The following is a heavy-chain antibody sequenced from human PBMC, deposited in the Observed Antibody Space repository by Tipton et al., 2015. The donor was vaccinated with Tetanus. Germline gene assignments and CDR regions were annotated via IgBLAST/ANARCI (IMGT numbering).Heavy chain of an antibody. CDR3: TRNISVTPSYFDN. D-gene: IGHD4-17*01. CDR2: ISYSGVHP. J-gene: IGHJ4*02. V-gene: IGHV3-23*01. CDR1: GFTFSAYA. Sequence: GSLRLSCAASGFTFSAYAMSWVRQTPGRGLEWVSSISYSGVHPYYADSVKGRFTVSRDNSKDTLYLQMNGLRAEDTALYFCTRNISVTPSYFDNWGQGTLVTVSS.